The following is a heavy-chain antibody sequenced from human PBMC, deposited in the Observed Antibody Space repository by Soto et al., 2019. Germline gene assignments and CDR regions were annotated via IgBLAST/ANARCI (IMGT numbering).Heavy chain of an antibody. CDR1: GGSTSDGYY. Sequence: SETLSLTCTVSGGSTSDGYYWSWIRQHPGKGLEWIGSISDSGSTSYNPSLKSRLTISVDTSKNQFSLNLRSVTAADTAVYYCARRDRSGFSYWLDTWGQGTLVTVSS. V-gene: IGHV4-31*03. CDR3: ARRDRSGFSYWLDT. D-gene: IGHD3-22*01. CDR2: ISDSGST. J-gene: IGHJ5*02.